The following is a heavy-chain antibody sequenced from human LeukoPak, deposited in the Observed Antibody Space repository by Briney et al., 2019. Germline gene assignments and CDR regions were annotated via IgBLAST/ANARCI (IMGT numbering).Heavy chain of an antibody. CDR1: GGSFSGYY. CDR2: VNHSGST. V-gene: IGHV4-34*01. J-gene: IGHJ4*02. Sequence: SETPSLTCAVYGGSFSGYYWSWIRQPPGKGLEWIGDVNHSGSTDYNPSLRSRVTISVDTSKNQFSLRLTSVTAADTAVYYCATGRKSRRYSSLGHWGQGTLVTVSS. D-gene: IGHD6-13*01. CDR3: ATGRKSRRYSSLGH.